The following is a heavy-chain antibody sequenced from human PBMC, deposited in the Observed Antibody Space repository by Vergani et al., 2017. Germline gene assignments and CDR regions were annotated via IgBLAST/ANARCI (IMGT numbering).Heavy chain of an antibody. CDR3: ARQSLCSGGSCNSGYYYGMDI. D-gene: IGHD2-15*01. V-gene: IGHV5-51*01. CDR2: IYPGDSDT. Sequence: EVQLVQSGAEVKKPGESLKISCKGSGYSFTSYWIGWVRQMPGKGLEWMGIIYPGDSDTRYSPSFQGQVTISADKSISTAYLQWSSLMASDTAMYYCARQSLCSGGSCNSGYYYGMDIWGQGTTVTVSS. J-gene: IGHJ6*02. CDR1: GYSFTSYW.